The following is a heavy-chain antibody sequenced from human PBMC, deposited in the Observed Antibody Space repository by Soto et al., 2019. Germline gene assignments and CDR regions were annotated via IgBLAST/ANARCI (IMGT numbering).Heavy chain of an antibody. V-gene: IGHV4-59*08. CDR3: ARREYGNSWHFDY. D-gene: IGHD6-13*01. J-gene: IGHJ4*02. CDR2: IHYTGSS. Sequence: SETLSLTCTVSGGSISSYYCSWIRQPPGKGLEWIGYIHYTGSSNYNPSLKSRVSISVDTSKNQLSLKLSSVTAADTAVYYCARREYGNSWHFDYWGQGTLVTVSS. CDR1: GGSISSYY.